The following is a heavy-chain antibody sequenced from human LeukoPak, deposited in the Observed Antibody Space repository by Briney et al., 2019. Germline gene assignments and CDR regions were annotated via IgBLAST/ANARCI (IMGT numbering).Heavy chain of an antibody. CDR1: GYSFSTYW. CDR2: IYPGSSET. CDR3: ARASRDGYNQNFDH. D-gene: IGHD5-24*01. Sequence: PGESLKISCKGLGYSFSTYWNAWVRQRPGKGLEWMGIIYPGSSETRYDPSFQGQVTISADTSTSTAYLQWSSLRASDTAMYYCARASRDGYNQNFDHWGQGTQVTVSS. V-gene: IGHV5-51*01. J-gene: IGHJ4*02.